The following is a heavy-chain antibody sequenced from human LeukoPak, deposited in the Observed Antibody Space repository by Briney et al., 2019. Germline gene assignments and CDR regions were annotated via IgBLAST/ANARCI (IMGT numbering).Heavy chain of an antibody. CDR3: ARIFGGYNSHAFDI. D-gene: IGHD5-24*01. J-gene: IGHJ3*02. CDR1: GYTFTSYG. V-gene: IGHV1-3*01. Sequence: ASVKVSCKTSGYTFTSYGMHWVRQAPGQSLEWMGWINGGNGNTKYSEKFQGKVTIIRDTSASTAYMELSSLRSEDTAVYYCARIFGGYNSHAFDIWGQGTMVTVSS. CDR2: INGGNGNT.